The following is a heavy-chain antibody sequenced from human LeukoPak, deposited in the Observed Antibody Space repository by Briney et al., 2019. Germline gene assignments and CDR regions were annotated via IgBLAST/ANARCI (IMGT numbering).Heavy chain of an antibody. Sequence: GGSLRLSCAASGFTSSDYWMSWVRQAPGKGLEWVANIKQDGSEKHYVDSLRGRFTISRDNAKNSLDLQMNSLRAEDTAVYFCARDLYYFDRSGYYASDLWGQGTLVTVSS. J-gene: IGHJ5*02. CDR2: IKQDGSEK. CDR3: ARDLYYFDRSGYYASDL. CDR1: GFTSSDYW. D-gene: IGHD3-22*01. V-gene: IGHV3-7*01.